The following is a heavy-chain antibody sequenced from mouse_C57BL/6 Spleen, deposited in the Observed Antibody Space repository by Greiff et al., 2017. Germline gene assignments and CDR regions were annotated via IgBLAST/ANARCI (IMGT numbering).Heavy chain of an antibody. CDR2: IYPRDGST. V-gene: IGHV1-78*01. CDR3: ARGGNDNCGGTWFGY. J-gene: IGHJ3*01. CDR1: GYTFTDHT. Sequence: QVQLQQSDAELVKPGASVKISCKVSGYTFTDHTIHWMKQRPEQGLEWIGYIYPRDGSTKYNEKFKGKATLTADKSSSTAYMQLNSLTSEDSAVYFCARGGNDNCGGTWFGYWGQGTLVTVSA.